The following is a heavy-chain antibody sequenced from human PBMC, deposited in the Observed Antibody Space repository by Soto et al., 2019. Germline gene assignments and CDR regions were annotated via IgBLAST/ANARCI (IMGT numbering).Heavy chain of an antibody. V-gene: IGHV4-59*01. CDR3: ASTGGSRFRWFDP. D-gene: IGHD2-15*01. Sequence: LSLTCTVSGGSISSYYWSWIRQPPGKGLEWIGYIYYSGSTNYNPSLKSRVTISVDTSKNQFSLKLSSVTAADTAVYYCASTGGSRFRWFDPWGQGTLVTVSS. CDR1: GGSISSYY. J-gene: IGHJ5*02. CDR2: IYYSGST.